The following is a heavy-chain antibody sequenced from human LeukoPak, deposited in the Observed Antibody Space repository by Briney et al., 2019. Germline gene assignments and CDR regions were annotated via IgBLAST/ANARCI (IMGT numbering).Heavy chain of an antibody. Sequence: GGSLRLSCAASGFTFSSYWMHWVRQAPGKGLVSVSRINSDGSSTSYADSVKGRFTISRDNAKNTLYLQMNSLRAEDTAVYYCARDRYSSTSNWFDPWGQGTLVTVSS. D-gene: IGHD6-13*01. CDR1: GFTFSSYW. V-gene: IGHV3-74*01. J-gene: IGHJ5*02. CDR3: ARDRYSSTSNWFDP. CDR2: INSDGSST.